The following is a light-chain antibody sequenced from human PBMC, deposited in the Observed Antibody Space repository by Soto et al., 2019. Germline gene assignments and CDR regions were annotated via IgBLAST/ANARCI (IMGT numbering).Light chain of an antibody. V-gene: IGKV1-5*03. CDR1: QSISSW. Sequence: DIQMTQSPSTLSASVGDRVTITCRASQSISSWLAWYQKKPGKAPKLLIYKASSLESGVPSRFSGSGSGTEFTLTISSLQPDDFATYYCQQYNSYPTFGQGTQVEIK. J-gene: IGKJ1*01. CDR2: KAS. CDR3: QQYNSYPT.